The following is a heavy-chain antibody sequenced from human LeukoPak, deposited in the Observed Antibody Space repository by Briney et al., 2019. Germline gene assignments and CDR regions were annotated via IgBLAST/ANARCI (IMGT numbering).Heavy chain of an antibody. D-gene: IGHD5-12*01. CDR1: GGSFGGYY. CDR3: ARGRYSGDFDY. CDR2: INHSGST. V-gene: IGHV4-34*01. Sequence: SETLSLTCAVYGGSFGGYYWSWIRQPPGKGLEWIGEINHSGSTNYNPSLKSRVTISVDTSKNQFSLKLSSVTAADTAVYYCARGRYSGDFDYWGQGTLVTVSS. J-gene: IGHJ4*02.